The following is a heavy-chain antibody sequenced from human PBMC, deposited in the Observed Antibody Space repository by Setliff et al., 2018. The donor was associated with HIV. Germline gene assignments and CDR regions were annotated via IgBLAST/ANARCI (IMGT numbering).Heavy chain of an antibody. CDR3: ACRPQYPI. D-gene: IGHD2-2*01. CDR1: GGSFSGYY. CDR2: IDHSGST. J-gene: IGHJ4*02. V-gene: IGHV4-34*01. Sequence: PSETLSLTCAVYGGSFSGYYWSWIRQAPGKGLEWIGEIDHSGSTNYNPSLKSRVTISVDTSKNHFSLRLTSVTAADTALYYCACRPQYPIWGQGTLVTVSS.